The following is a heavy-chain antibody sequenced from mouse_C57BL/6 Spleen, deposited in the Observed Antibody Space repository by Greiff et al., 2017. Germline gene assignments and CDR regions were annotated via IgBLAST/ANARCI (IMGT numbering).Heavy chain of an antibody. CDR3: AIACYYYGSSYPFAY. Sequence: QVQLKQPGAELVKPGASVKVSCKASGYTFTSYWMHWVKQRPGQGLEWIGRIHPSDSDTNYNQKFKGKATLTVDKSSSTAYMQLSSLTSEDSAVYYCAIACYYYGSSYPFAYWGQGTLVTVSA. CDR2: IHPSDSDT. V-gene: IGHV1-74*01. D-gene: IGHD1-1*01. J-gene: IGHJ3*01. CDR1: GYTFTSYW.